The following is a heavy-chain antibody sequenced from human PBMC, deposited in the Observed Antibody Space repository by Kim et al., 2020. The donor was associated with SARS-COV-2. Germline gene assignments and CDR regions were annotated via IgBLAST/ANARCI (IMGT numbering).Heavy chain of an antibody. CDR1: GFTFSSYA. CDR2: ISGSGGST. V-gene: IGHV3-23*01. D-gene: IGHD3-10*01. Sequence: GGSLRLSCAASGFTFSSYAMSWVRQAPGKGLEWVSAISGSGGSTYYADSVKGRFTISRDNSKNTLYLQMNSLRAEDTAVYYCAKDIGILWFGELWMGGFDYWGQGTLVTVSS. J-gene: IGHJ4*02. CDR3: AKDIGILWFGELWMGGFDY.